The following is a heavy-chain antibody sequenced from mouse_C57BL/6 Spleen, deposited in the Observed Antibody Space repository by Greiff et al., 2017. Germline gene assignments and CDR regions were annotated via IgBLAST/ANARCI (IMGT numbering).Heavy chain of an antibody. CDR1: GFTFSDYG. V-gene: IGHV5-17*01. Sequence: EVQLVESGGGLVKPGGSLKFSCAASGFTFSDYGMHWVRQAPEKGLEWVAYISSGSSTIYYADTVKGRFTISRDNAKNTLFLQMTSLRSEDTAMYYCARPEIYYDYDGYYFDYWGQGTTLTVSS. CDR3: ARPEIYYDYDGYYFDY. D-gene: IGHD2-4*01. CDR2: ISSGSSTI. J-gene: IGHJ2*01.